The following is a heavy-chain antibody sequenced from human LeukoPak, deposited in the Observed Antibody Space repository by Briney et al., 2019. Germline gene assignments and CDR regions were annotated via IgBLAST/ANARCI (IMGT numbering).Heavy chain of an antibody. J-gene: IGHJ3*02. CDR1: GFTFSSYG. V-gene: IGHV3-30*02. CDR2: IRYDGSNK. D-gene: IGHD3-3*01. Sequence: PGGSLRLSCAASGFTFSSYGMHWVRQAPGKGLEWVAFIRYDGSNKYYADSVKGRFTISRDNSKNTLYLQMNSLRAEDTAVYYCATEYDPLARRAFDIWGQGTMVTVSS. CDR3: ATEYDPLARRAFDI.